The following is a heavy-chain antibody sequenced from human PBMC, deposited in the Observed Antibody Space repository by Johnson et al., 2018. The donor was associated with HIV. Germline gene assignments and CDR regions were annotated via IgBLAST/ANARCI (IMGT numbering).Heavy chain of an antibody. CDR3: AKERGYSYGRGAFDI. CDR2: ISSSSSTI. J-gene: IGHJ3*02. D-gene: IGHD5-18*01. Sequence: VQLVESGGGVVRPGGSLRLSCAGSGFIFDDYDMTWVRQAPGKGLEWVSYISSSSSTIYYGDSVKGRFTISRDNSKNTLYLQMNSLRAEDTAVYYCAKERGYSYGRGAFDIWGQGTMVTVSS. V-gene: IGHV3-48*01. CDR1: GFIFDDYD.